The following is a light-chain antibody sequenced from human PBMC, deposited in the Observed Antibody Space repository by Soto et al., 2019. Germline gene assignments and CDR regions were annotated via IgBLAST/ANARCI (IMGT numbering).Light chain of an antibody. CDR3: LQNNRYPWT. J-gene: IGKJ1*01. Sequence: DIQMTQSPSAMSASVGDRVTITCRASQGINNYLAWFQQRPGKVPQRLIYGASSLQSGVPSRFSGSGSGTEFTLTISSLQPEDSATYYCLQNNRYPWTFGQGTKGDIK. CDR2: GAS. V-gene: IGKV1-17*03. CDR1: QGINNY.